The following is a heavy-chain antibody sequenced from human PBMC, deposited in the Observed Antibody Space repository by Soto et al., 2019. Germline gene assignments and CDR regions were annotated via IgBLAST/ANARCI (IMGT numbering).Heavy chain of an antibody. J-gene: IGHJ3*02. CDR2: ISSNGGST. V-gene: IGHV3-64*01. CDR1: GFTFSSYA. D-gene: IGHD2-15*01. CDR3: ARICIGCSCYYRAFDI. Sequence: EVQLVESGGGLVQPGGSLRLSCAAYGFTFSSYAMHWVRQAPGKGLEYVSAISSNGGSTYYANSVKGRFTISRDNSKNTLNLQMGSLSAEDMAVYYCARICIGCSCYYRAFDIWGQGTMVTVSS.